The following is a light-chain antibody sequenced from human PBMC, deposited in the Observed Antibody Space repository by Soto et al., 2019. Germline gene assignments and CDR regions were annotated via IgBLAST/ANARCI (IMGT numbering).Light chain of an antibody. CDR3: QQRSNWPLT. CDR1: LSVSSY. CDR2: DAS. V-gene: IGKV3-11*01. J-gene: IGKJ4*01. Sequence: EIVLTQSPATLALSPGETATLSCRASLSVSSYLAWYQQKPGQAPRLVIYDASNRAAGIPARFSGSGSGTDFTLIISSLEPEDFAVYYCQQRSNWPLTCGGGTKVEI.